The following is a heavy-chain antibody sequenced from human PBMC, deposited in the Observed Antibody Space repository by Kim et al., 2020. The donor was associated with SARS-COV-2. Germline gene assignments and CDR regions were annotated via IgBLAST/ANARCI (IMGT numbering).Heavy chain of an antibody. CDR3: ANQYYDFWSGSINFDY. D-gene: IGHD3-3*01. J-gene: IGHJ4*02. V-gene: IGHV3-23*01. Sequence: GGSLRLSCAASGFTFSSYAMSWVRQAPGKGLEWVSAISGSGGSTYYADSVKGRFTISRDNSKNTLYLQMNSLRAEDTAVYYCANQYYDFWSGSINFDYWGQGTLVTVSS. CDR1: GFTFSSYA. CDR2: ISGSGGST.